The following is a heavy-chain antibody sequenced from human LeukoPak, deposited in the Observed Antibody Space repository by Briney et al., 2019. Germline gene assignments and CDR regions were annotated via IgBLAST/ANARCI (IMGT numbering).Heavy chain of an antibody. D-gene: IGHD4-23*01. CDR1: GFTFSSYG. V-gene: IGHV3-30*03. J-gene: IGHJ4*02. CDR3: ARFGGGNPFDY. CDR2: TSYDGSDT. Sequence: GRSLRLSCATSGFTFSSYGMHWVRQAPGKGLEWVAVTSYDGSDTYYADSVKGRFTISRDNAKNSLYLQMKSLGAEDTAVYYCARFGGGNPFDYWGQGTLVTVSS.